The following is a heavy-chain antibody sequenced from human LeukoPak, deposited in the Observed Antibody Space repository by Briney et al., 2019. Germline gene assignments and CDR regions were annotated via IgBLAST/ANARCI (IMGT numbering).Heavy chain of an antibody. V-gene: IGHV4-34*01. CDR3: ARGRSYYYGSGSFWVDY. D-gene: IGHD3-10*01. J-gene: IGHJ4*02. CDR2: INHSGST. Sequence: GSLRLSCAASGFTFSSYAMSWIRQPPGNGLEWIGEINHSGSTNYNPSLKSRVTISVDTSKNQFSLKLSSVTAADTAVYYCARGRSYYYGSGSFWVDYWGQGTLVTVSS. CDR1: GFTFSSYA.